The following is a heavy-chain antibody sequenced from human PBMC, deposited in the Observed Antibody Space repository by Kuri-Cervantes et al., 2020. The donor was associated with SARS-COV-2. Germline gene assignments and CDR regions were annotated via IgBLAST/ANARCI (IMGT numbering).Heavy chain of an antibody. V-gene: IGHV3-30-3*01. D-gene: IGHD2-21*01. CDR3: ARDRVGVHDY. CDR2: ISYDGSNT. Sequence: GESLKISCAASGFTFSSYAIHWVRQAPGKGLERVAIISYDGSNTYYADSVKGRFIISRDNSKNTLYLQMNSLRTEDTAIYYCARDRVGVHDYWGQGTLVTVSS. J-gene: IGHJ4*02. CDR1: GFTFSSYA.